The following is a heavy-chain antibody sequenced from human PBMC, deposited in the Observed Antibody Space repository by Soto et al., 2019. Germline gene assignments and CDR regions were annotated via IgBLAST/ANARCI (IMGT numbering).Heavy chain of an antibody. CDR3: ARVGVTMAARDYYYMDV. Sequence: ASVTVSCKASGYTFTSYAMHWVRQAPGQRLEWMGWINAGNGNTNYAQKLQGRVTMTTDTSTSTAYMELRSLRSDDTAVYYCARVGVTMAARDYYYMDVWGKGTTVTVSS. CDR2: INAGNGNT. V-gene: IGHV1-3*01. CDR1: GYTFTSYA. J-gene: IGHJ6*03. D-gene: IGHD3-3*01.